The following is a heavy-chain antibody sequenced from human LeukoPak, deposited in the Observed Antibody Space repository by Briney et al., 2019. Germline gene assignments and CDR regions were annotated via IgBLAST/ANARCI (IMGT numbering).Heavy chain of an antibody. CDR3: ARKVVPAFDP. CDR1: GGSISSGGYY. D-gene: IGHD2-2*01. CDR2: IYYSGST. V-gene: IGHV4-31*03. Sequence: SETLSLTCTVSGGSISSGGYYWSWIRQHPGKGLEWIGYIYYSGSTYYNPSLKSRVTISVDTSKYQFSLKLSSVTAADTAVYYCARKVVPAFDPWGQGTLVTVSS. J-gene: IGHJ5*02.